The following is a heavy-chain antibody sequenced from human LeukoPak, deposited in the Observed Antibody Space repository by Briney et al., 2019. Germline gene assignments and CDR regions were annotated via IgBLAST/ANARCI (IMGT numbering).Heavy chain of an antibody. CDR2: TRNRINGYTT. J-gene: IGHJ3*01. V-gene: IGHV3-72*01. CDR3: VTR. Sequence: GGSLRLSCAGSGFTFSDHYMDGVRQAPGRGLEWVGRTRNRINGYTTEYAASVRGKFTVSRDDSKNSLYLQMNSLKIEDTAVYFCVTRWGQGTMVTVSS. CDR1: GFTFSDHY.